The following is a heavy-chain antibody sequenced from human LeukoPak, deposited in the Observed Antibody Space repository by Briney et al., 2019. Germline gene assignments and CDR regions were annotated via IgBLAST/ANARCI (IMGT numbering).Heavy chain of an antibody. J-gene: IGHJ4*02. CDR1: GFTFSSYA. CDR3: VKGSGSYSNY. D-gene: IGHD3-10*01. V-gene: IGHV3-64D*09. CDR2: ISSNGGST. Sequence: GRSLRLSCSASGFTFSSYAMHWVRQAPGKGLEYVSAISSNGGSTYYADSVKGRFTISRDNSKNTLYLQMSSLRAEDTAVYYCVKGSGSYSNYWGQGTLVTVSS.